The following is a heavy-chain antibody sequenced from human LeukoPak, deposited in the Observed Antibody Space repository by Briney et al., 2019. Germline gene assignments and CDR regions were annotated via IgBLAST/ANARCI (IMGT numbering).Heavy chain of an antibody. CDR3: ARGILGWLSE. Sequence: SETLSPTCAVYGGSFSGYYWSWIRRPPGKGLEWIGEINHSGSTNYNPSLKSRVTISVDTSKNQFSLKLSSVTAADTAVYYCARGILGWLSEWGQGTLVTVSS. CDR2: INHSGST. D-gene: IGHD6-19*01. V-gene: IGHV4-34*01. J-gene: IGHJ4*02. CDR1: GGSFSGYY.